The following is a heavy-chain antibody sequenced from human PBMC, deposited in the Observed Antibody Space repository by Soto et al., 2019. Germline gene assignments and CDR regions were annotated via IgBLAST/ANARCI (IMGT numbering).Heavy chain of an antibody. CDR2: ILHDGSAE. CDR1: GFTFTSYG. Sequence: PGGSLRLSCAASGFTFTSYGMHWVRQAPGKGLEWMALILHDGSAEYYADSVKGRFTISRDNSKNTLYLQMNSLRAEDTAVYYCARSRDGYIFYFYYGMDGWGQGTTVTVSS. V-gene: IGHV3-30*03. CDR3: ARSRDGYIFYFYYGMDG. D-gene: IGHD5-12*01. J-gene: IGHJ6*02.